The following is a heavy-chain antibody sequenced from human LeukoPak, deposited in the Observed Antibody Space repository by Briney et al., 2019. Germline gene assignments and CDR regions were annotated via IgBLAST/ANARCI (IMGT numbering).Heavy chain of an antibody. CDR3: ASLYDSSGQLPYYFDY. D-gene: IGHD3-22*01. V-gene: IGHV4-39*01. CDR2: IYYSGST. Sequence: PSETLSLTCTVSGVSISSSSYYWGWIRQPPGKGLEWIGSIYYSGSTYYNPSLKSRVSISVDTSKNQFSLKLSSVTAADTAVYYCASLYDSSGQLPYYFDYWGQGTLVTVSS. CDR1: GVSISSSSYY. J-gene: IGHJ4*02.